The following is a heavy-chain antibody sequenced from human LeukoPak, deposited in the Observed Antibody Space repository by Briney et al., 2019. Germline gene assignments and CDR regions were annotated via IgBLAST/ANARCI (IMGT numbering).Heavy chain of an antibody. Sequence: PGGSLRLSCAASGFTFSSYAMSWVRQAPGKRLEWVSGISGSGGSTYYADSVKGRFTISRDNSKNTLYLQMNSLRAEDTAVYYCAKDTSQLDTAISWGQGTLVTVSS. CDR1: GFTFSSYA. V-gene: IGHV3-23*01. CDR2: ISGSGGST. J-gene: IGHJ4*02. D-gene: IGHD5-18*01. CDR3: AKDTSQLDTAIS.